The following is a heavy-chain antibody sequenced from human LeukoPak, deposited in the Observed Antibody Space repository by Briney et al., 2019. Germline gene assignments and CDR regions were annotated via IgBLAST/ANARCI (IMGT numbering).Heavy chain of an antibody. CDR3: VRGRTSGSSWPFDY. V-gene: IGHV3-11*04. D-gene: IGHD6-13*01. CDR2: IGSSGGSI. Sequence: GGSLRLSCAASGFTFNDYYMSWIRQAPGKGLEWISYIGSSGGSINYADSVKGRFTISRDNAKNSLSLQMNSLRAEDTAVYYCVRGRTSGSSWPFDYWGQGTLVTVSS. CDR1: GFTFNDYY. J-gene: IGHJ4*02.